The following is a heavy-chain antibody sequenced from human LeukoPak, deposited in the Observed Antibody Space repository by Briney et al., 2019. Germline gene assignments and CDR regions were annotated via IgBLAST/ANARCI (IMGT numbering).Heavy chain of an antibody. CDR2: ISNDGDDT. D-gene: IGHD3-10*01. Sequence: GGSLRLSCAASGFTFNTYAMHWVRQAPGKRLEWVAVISNDGDDTHFADSVKGRFTISRDNSKNTLFLQMNSLRAEDTAVYYCAKDHVITSANYYFDCWGQGTLVTVSS. J-gene: IGHJ4*02. V-gene: IGHV3-30*18. CDR3: AKDHVITSANYYFDC. CDR1: GFTFNTYA.